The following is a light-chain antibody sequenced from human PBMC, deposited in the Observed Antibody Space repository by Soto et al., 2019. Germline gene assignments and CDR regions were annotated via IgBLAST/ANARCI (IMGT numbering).Light chain of an antibody. V-gene: IGKV3-20*01. J-gene: IGKJ1*01. Sequence: EIVLTQSPGTLSLSPGESATLSCRASQSVSSNYLAWYQQKPGQPPRLLISDASSRATGIPDRFSGSGSGTDFTLTISGLETEDFAVYYCQHYGRSPPSWTFGQGTKVEIK. CDR1: QSVSSNY. CDR3: QHYGRSPPSWT. CDR2: DAS.